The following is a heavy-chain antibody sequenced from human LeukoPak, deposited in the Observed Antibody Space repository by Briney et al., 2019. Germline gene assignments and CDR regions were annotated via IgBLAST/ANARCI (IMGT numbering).Heavy chain of an antibody. V-gene: IGHV4-59*01. CDR2: IYYSGST. CDR3: ARTGYRAAAGTLNWFDP. Sequence: SEILSLTCSVSGGSISSYYWSWIGQPPGKGLEWIGFIYYSGSTNYNPSLKSRVTISVDTSKNQLSLKLSSVTAADTAVYYCARTGYRAAAGTLNWFDPWGQGTLVTVSS. CDR1: GGSISSYY. J-gene: IGHJ5*02. D-gene: IGHD6-13*01.